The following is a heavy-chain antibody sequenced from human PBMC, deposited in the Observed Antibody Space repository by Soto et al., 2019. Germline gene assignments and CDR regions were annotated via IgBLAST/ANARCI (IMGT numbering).Heavy chain of an antibody. V-gene: IGHV1-18*01. CDR1: GYTFTSYG. Sequence: QVQLVQSGAEVKKPGASVKVSCKASGYTFTSYGISWVRQAPGQGLEWMGWISAYNGTTNYAQKLQGRVTMTTDTSTSTAYMELRSRRSDDAAVYYCERDWAAAGPFDYWGQGTLVTVSS. CDR2: ISAYNGTT. D-gene: IGHD6-13*01. CDR3: ERDWAAAGPFDY. J-gene: IGHJ4*02.